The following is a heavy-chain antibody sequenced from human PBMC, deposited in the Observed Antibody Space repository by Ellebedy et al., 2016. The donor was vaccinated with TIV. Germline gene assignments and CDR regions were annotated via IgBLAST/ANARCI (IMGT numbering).Heavy chain of an antibody. CDR1: GASIDSGGYY. D-gene: IGHD4-17*01. CDR2: LYYNGNT. J-gene: IGHJ3*02. CDR3: ARDANDYGIDAFDI. V-gene: IGHV4-31*03. Sequence: SETLSLTCTVSGASIDSGGYYWNWIRQHPGKGLEWVGYLYYNGNTYYNPSLKSRLTISLDTSKTQFSLRLSSVTAADTAVYYCARDANDYGIDAFDIWGQGTMVTVSS.